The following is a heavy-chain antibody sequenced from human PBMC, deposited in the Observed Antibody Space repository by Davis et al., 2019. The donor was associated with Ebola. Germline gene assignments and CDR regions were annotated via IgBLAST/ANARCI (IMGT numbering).Heavy chain of an antibody. CDR2: IYYSGST. J-gene: IGHJ4*02. V-gene: IGHV4-39*01. Sequence: PSETLSLTCTVSGGSISSSSYYWGWIRQPPGKGLEWIGSIYYSGSTYYNPSLKSRVTISVDTSKNQFSLKLSSVTAADTAVYYCARYYAWEMATTPDYWGQGTLVTVSS. D-gene: IGHD5-24*01. CDR3: ARYYAWEMATTPDY. CDR1: GGSISSSSYY.